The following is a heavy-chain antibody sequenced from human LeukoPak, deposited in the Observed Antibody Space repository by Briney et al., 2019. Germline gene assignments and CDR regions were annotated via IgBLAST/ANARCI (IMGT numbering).Heavy chain of an antibody. CDR2: IYYSGST. D-gene: IGHD3-9*01. V-gene: IGHV4-39*07. CDR3: ARGDVPGHYDILTSYFH. Sequence: SETLSLTCTVSGGSISSSSYYWGWIRQPPGKGLEWIVSIYYSGSTYYNPSLKSRVTISLDTSKNQFSLKLTSVTAADTAVYYCARGDVPGHYDILTSYFHWGQGTLVTVSS. CDR1: GGSISSSSYY. J-gene: IGHJ4*02.